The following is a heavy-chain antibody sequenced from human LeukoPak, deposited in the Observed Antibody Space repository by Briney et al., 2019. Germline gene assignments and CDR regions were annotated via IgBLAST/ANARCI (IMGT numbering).Heavy chain of an antibody. Sequence: GGSLRLSCAASGFTLRTYAMSWVRQAPGKGLEWVSAISGSDGSTYYADSVKGRFTISRDNSKNTLYLQMNSLRADDTAVYYCAKDRGLRFLEWFFDYWGQGTLVTVSS. CDR3: AKDRGLRFLEWFFDY. D-gene: IGHD3-3*01. J-gene: IGHJ4*02. V-gene: IGHV3-23*01. CDR2: ISGSDGST. CDR1: GFTLRTYA.